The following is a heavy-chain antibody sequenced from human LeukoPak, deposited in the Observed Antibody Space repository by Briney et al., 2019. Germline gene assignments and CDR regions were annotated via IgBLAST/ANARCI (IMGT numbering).Heavy chain of an antibody. Sequence: GGSLRLSCAASGFTFSNYWMHWVRRAPGKGLEWVANIKQDGSETYYVDSVKGRFTISRDNAKSSLHLQMNSLRAEDTAVYYCARSPGQVGYFQDWGQGTLVTVSS. CDR3: ARSPGQVGYFQD. V-gene: IGHV3-7*01. J-gene: IGHJ1*01. CDR2: IKQDGSET. CDR1: GFTFSNYW.